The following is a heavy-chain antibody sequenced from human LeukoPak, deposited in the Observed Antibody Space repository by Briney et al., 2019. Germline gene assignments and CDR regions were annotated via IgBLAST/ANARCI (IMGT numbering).Heavy chain of an antibody. CDR3: ARPYSSGWYRDMDV. Sequence: RGSLRLSCAASGFTFSSYSMNWVRQAPGKGLEWVSTVYMDGRAFYADSVKGRFTVSRDNSKNTLYLQMNSLRAGDTAVFYCARPYSSGWYRDMDVWGTGTTVTVSS. CDR2: VYMDGRA. D-gene: IGHD6-19*01. V-gene: IGHV3-53*01. J-gene: IGHJ6*03. CDR1: GFTFSSYS.